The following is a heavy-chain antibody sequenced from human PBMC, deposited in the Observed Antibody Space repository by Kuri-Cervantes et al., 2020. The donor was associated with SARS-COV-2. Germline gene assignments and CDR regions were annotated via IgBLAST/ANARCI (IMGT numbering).Heavy chain of an antibody. Sequence: GGSLRLSCAASGFTFDDYAMHWVRQAPGKGLEWVSGISWNSGSIGYADSVKGRFTISRDNAKNSLYLQMNSLRAEDTAVYYCARTYDYVWGPPGAIDYWGQGTLVTVSS. CDR1: GFTFDDYA. CDR2: ISWNSGSI. D-gene: IGHD3-16*01. V-gene: IGHV3-9*01. J-gene: IGHJ4*02. CDR3: ARTYDYVWGPPGAIDY.